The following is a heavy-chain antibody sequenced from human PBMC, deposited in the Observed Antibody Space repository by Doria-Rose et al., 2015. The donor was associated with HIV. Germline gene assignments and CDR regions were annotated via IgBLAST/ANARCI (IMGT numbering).Heavy chain of an antibody. V-gene: IGHV4-34*01. CDR1: GGSFSGYY. Sequence: QVQLQESGAGLVKPSETLSLTCAVFGGSFSGYYWSWIRQPPGKGLEWIGEINHSGSTNYKTSLKSRVTISLDTSKILVSLKLSSVSAADTAVYYCARGLLRGGWDDVDYYYGMDVWGQGTTVTVSS. CDR2: INHSGST. J-gene: IGHJ6*02. CDR3: ARGLLRGGWDDVDYYYGMDV. D-gene: IGHD1-1*01.